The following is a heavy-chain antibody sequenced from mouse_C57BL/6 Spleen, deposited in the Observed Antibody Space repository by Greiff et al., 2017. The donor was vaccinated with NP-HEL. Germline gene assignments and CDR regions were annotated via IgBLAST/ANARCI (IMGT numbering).Heavy chain of an antibody. V-gene: IGHV5-6*01. J-gene: IGHJ3*01. CDR1: GFTFSSYG. CDR3: ARPLLWYPWCAD. Sequence: EVQLVESGGDLVKPGGSLKLSCAASGFTFSSYGMSWVRQTPDTRLEWVATISSGGSYSSSPDRVKGRFPISRDNAKNTLYLQMSSLKSEDTAMYYCARPLLWYPWCADGGQGTLVTGSA. D-gene: IGHD2-1*01. CDR2: ISSGGSYS.